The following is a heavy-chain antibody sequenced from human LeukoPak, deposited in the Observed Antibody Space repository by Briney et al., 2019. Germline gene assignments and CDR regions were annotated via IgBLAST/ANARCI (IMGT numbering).Heavy chain of an antibody. D-gene: IGHD1-26*01. J-gene: IGHJ3*02. Sequence: ASVKVSCKVSGYALSELSMHWVRQAPGEGLEWMGGFDPEDAEKIYAQKFQGRVTMTEDTSTDTAYMGLSSLRSEDTAVYYCATWDISGAYRAFHIWGQGTVVTVSS. V-gene: IGHV1-24*01. CDR1: GYALSELS. CDR3: ATWDISGAYRAFHI. CDR2: FDPEDAEK.